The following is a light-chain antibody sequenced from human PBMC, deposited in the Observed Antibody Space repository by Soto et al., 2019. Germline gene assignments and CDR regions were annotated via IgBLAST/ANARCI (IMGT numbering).Light chain of an antibody. CDR2: GSF. CDR3: QKYNDRPPIT. J-gene: IGKJ5*01. Sequence: EILMTPTPITLSSSPGESATPSCRASQSVDNNVAWYQQKPGQAPRLLLVGSFERATGIPDRFSGSGSGSEFTLTISGLQSEDFAVYYCQKYNDRPPITFGQGTRLEI. CDR1: QSVDNN. V-gene: IGKV3-15*01.